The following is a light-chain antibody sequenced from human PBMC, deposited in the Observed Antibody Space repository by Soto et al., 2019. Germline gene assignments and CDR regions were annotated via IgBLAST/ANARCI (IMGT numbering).Light chain of an antibody. CDR3: QQYNNWPYT. V-gene: IGKV3-15*01. J-gene: IGKJ2*01. CDR1: QSISSD. Sequence: EIVMPQSPATLSVSPGERATLSCRASQSISSDLAWYQQKPGQAPRLLIYAASARVTGIPARFSGSGSGTEFALTISSLQSEDFAVYYWQQYNNWPYTFGQGTKLEIK. CDR2: AAS.